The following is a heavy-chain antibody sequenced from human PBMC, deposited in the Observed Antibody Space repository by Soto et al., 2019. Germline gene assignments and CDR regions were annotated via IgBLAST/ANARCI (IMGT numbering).Heavy chain of an antibody. D-gene: IGHD1-7*01. V-gene: IGHV1-69*13. CDR3: ARDWELRSNWFDP. CDR1: GGTFSSYA. Sequence: SVKVSCKASGGTFSSYAISWVRQAPGQGLEWMGGIIPIFGTANYAQKFQGRVTITADESTSTAYMELSSLRSEDTAVYYCARDWELRSNWFDPWGQGTLVTVSS. J-gene: IGHJ5*02. CDR2: IIPIFGTA.